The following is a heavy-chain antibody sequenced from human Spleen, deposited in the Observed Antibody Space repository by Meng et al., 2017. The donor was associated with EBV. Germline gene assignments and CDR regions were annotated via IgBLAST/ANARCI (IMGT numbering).Heavy chain of an antibody. CDR3: SRDLVGSDDD. D-gene: IGHD6-25*01. V-gene: IGHV3-74*01. CDR2: TNEDGRIT. Sequence: EVPLVESGGTLVQPGGSMRLSCAASGFSFSRYWMHWVRQVPGKGLVWVSRTNEDGRITNYADSVKGRFTISRDNTKNTLYLQMNSLRAEDTAVYFCSRDLVGSDDDWGQGTLVTVSS. CDR1: GFSFSRYW. J-gene: IGHJ4*02.